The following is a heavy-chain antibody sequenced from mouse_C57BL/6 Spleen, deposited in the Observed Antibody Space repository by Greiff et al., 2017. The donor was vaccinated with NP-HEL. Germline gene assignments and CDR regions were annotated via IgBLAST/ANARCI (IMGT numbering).Heavy chain of an antibody. V-gene: IGHV1-53*01. D-gene: IGHD2-1*01. CDR3: AREEDLSYGNPYYFDY. CDR2: INPSNGGT. Sequence: QVQLQQPGTELVKPGASVKLSCKASGYTFTSYWMHWVKQRPGQGLEWIGNINPSNGGTNYNEKFKSKATLTVDKSSSTAYMQLSSLTSEDSAVYYCAREEDLSYGNPYYFDYWGQGTTLTVSS. CDR1: GYTFTSYW. J-gene: IGHJ2*01.